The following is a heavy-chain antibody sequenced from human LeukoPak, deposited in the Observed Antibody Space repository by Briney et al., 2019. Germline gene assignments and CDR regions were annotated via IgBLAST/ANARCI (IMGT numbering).Heavy chain of an antibody. V-gene: IGHV1-2*02. Sequence: ASVKVSCKASGYTFTGYYMHWVRQAPGQGLEWMGWINPNSGGTNYAQKFQGRVTMTRDTSISTAYMELSRLRSDDTAVYYCARGYNWNDFPEVDYWGQGTLVTVSS. CDR1: GYTFTGYY. CDR3: ARGYNWNDFPEVDY. J-gene: IGHJ4*02. D-gene: IGHD1-1*01. CDR2: INPNSGGT.